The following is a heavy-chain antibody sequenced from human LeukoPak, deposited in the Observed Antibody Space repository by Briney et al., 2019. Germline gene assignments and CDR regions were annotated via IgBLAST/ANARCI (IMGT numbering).Heavy chain of an antibody. CDR1: GGSISSSSYY. CDR2: IYYSGST. V-gene: IGHV4-39*07. D-gene: IGHD5-18*01. CDR3: AVDGLNTATFDY. J-gene: IGHJ4*02. Sequence: SETLSLTCTVSGGSISSSSYYWGWIRQPPGKGLEWIGSIYYSGSTYYNPSLKSRVTISVDTSKNQFSLKLSSVTAADTAVYYSAVDGLNTATFDYWGQGTLVTVSS.